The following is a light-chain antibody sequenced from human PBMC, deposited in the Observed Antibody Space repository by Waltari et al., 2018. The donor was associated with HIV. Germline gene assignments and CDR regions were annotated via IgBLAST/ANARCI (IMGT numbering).Light chain of an antibody. CDR3: ASWDDKLSHWV. CDR2: RND. V-gene: IGLV1-47*01. CDR1: NSNIGHHV. J-gene: IGLJ3*02. Sequence: QSVLTQPPSASRSPGQSVILSCYGSNSNIGHHVVPWVQQVPGGAPKLVIYRNDQLPSWVPARFSAAKSGSSASLAITGLQSDDEASYYCASWDDKLSHWVFGGGTKLTV.